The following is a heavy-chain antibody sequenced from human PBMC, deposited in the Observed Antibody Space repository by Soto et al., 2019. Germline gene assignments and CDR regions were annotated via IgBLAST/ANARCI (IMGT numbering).Heavy chain of an antibody. D-gene: IGHD1-20*01. CDR3: ANQDNPPNIRYFDY. Sequence: PGGSLRLSCAASGFTFSSYAMSWVRQAPGKGLEWVSAISNSGGSAYYVDSVKGRFTISRDNSKNTLYLQMNSLRAEDTAVYYCANQDNPPNIRYFDYWGQGTLVTESS. CDR2: ISNSGGSA. CDR1: GFTFSSYA. J-gene: IGHJ4*02. V-gene: IGHV3-23*01.